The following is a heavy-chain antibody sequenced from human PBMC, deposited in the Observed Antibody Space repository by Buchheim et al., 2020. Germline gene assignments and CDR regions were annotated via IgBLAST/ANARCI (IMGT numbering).Heavy chain of an antibody. CDR2: ISSSSSTI. CDR1: GFTFSSYS. Sequence: EVQLVESGGGLVQPGGSLRLSCAASGFTFSSYSMNWVRQAPGKGLEWVSYISSSSSTIYYADSVMGRFTISRDNAKNSLYLQMNSLRAEDTAVYYCARDLIPAAISWFDPWGQGTL. V-gene: IGHV3-48*04. D-gene: IGHD2-2*02. CDR3: ARDLIPAAISWFDP. J-gene: IGHJ5*02.